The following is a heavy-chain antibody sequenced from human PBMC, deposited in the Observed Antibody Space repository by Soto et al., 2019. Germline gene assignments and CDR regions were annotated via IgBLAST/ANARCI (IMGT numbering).Heavy chain of an antibody. CDR2: ISASGEKP. D-gene: IGHD6-19*01. V-gene: IGHV3-23*01. CDR3: AKLEWLEFGGDY. J-gene: IGHJ4*02. CDR1: GFAFSDYP. Sequence: EVHLLESGGGVVQPGKSLKISCARSGFAFSDYPMTWVRQPPGQGLEWVSGISASGEKPYFADSVNGRFTISRDNSKNTFSLQMDCLRAEGTGIYYCAKLEWLEFGGDYWGQGTLVTVSS.